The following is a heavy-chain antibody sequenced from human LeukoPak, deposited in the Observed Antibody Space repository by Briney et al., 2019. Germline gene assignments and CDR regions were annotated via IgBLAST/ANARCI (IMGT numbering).Heavy chain of an antibody. CDR2: IYHSGST. V-gene: IGHV4-4*02. J-gene: IGHJ3*02. D-gene: IGHD2-15*01. CDR3: ARDQCSGGSCYDDAFDI. CDR1: GFTFSSYAM. Sequence: PGGSLRLSCAASGFTFSSYAMSWVRQPPGKGLEWIGEIYHSGSTNYNPSLKSRVTISVDKSKNQFSLKLSSVTAADTAVYYCARDQCSGGSCYDDAFDIWGQGTMVTVSS.